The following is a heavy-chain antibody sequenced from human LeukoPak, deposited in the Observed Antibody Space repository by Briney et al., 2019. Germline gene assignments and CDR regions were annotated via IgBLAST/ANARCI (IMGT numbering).Heavy chain of an antibody. Sequence: SETLSLTCTVSGGSISSYYWSWIRQPPGKALEWIGYIYYTGKTYYNPSLEGRVTILVDTSRNHFSVKLSSVTAADTAVYYCARSQNYYGSGDYWSQGTLVTVSS. J-gene: IGHJ4*02. CDR2: IYYTGKT. CDR3: ARSQNYYGSGDY. CDR1: GGSISSYY. V-gene: IGHV4-59*01. D-gene: IGHD3-10*01.